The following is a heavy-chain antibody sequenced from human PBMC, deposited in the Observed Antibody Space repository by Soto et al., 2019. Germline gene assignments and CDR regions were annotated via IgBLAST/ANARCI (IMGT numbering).Heavy chain of an antibody. Sequence: QVQLQESGPGRVKPSQALSLTCTVSGASISSGGYYWNWIRQHPGKGLEWIGHIYNSGSTYYNPSLKSRITISVDTSKNQSSLKLSSVTAADTAVYYCARSMVRGVIDSWGQGTLVTVSS. D-gene: IGHD3-10*01. CDR2: IYNSGST. CDR3: ARSMVRGVIDS. J-gene: IGHJ4*02. V-gene: IGHV4-31*03. CDR1: GASISSGGYY.